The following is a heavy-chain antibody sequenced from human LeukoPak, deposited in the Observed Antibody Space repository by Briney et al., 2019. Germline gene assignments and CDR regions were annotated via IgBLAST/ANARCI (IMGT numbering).Heavy chain of an antibody. D-gene: IGHD6-25*01. CDR1: GITFNNYA. CDR2: ISFDGKDR. CDR3: AKDGSDKIAAATYHHSGMDV. J-gene: IGHJ6*02. V-gene: IGHV3-30*18. Sequence: GGSLRLSCKVSGITFNNYAFHWARQAPGKGLEWVAAISFDGKDRNYADSEKGRFSISRDNSKNTVSIQIDSLRGEDTALYYCAKDGSDKIAAATYHHSGMDVWGQGITVTVS.